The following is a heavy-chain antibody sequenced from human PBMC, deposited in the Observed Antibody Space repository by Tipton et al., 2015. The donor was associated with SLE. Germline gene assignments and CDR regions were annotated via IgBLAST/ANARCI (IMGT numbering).Heavy chain of an antibody. Sequence: TLSLTCAVYGGSFNGYSWSWIRQAPGEGLEWLGEINARGRANYNLSLRSRLTLSQDTSKNQFSLNIKSVTAADAAVYYCARETRIEATFSKYNRFDPWGQGTLVTVSS. D-gene: IGHD1-14*01. CDR3: ARETRIEATFSKYNRFDP. CDR2: INARGRA. CDR1: GGSFNGYS. V-gene: IGHV4-34*01. J-gene: IGHJ5*02.